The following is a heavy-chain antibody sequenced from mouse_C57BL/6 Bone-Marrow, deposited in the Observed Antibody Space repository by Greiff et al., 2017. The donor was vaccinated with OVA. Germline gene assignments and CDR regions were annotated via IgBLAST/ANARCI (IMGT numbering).Heavy chain of an antibody. CDR1: GYTFTSYG. V-gene: IGHV1-58*01. Sequence: VQLQQSGAELVRPGSSVKMSCKASGYTFTSYGINWVKQRPGQGLEWIGHIYIGSGYTASNEKFKGKATLTSDTSSSTAYMQLSSLTSEDAAIYYWARDETGRGDYWGQGTAVTVSS. CDR3: ARDETGRGDY. CDR2: IYIGSGYT. D-gene: IGHD4-1*01. J-gene: IGHJ4*01.